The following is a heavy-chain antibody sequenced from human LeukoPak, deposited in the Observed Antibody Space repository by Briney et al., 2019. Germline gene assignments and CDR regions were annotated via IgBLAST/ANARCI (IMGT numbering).Heavy chain of an antibody. D-gene: IGHD6-19*01. CDR3: ARGSYPGWYNGEFDY. Sequence: SETLSLTCAVSGDSISSSSYYWGWIRQPPGKGLEWIGSFYYSGSTYYNPSLKSRVTISVDTSKNQFSLKLTSVTAADTAVYYCARGSYPGWYNGEFDYWGQGTLVPVSS. J-gene: IGHJ4*02. V-gene: IGHV4-39*07. CDR2: FYYSGST. CDR1: GDSISSSSYY.